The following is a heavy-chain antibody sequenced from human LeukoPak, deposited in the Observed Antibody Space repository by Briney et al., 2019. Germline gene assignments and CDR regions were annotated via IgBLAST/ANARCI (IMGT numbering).Heavy chain of an antibody. D-gene: IGHD2-21*02. V-gene: IGHV3-30*14. CDR3: ARDFIGADFDHDGFDM. Sequence: GRSLRLSCAASGFTFRSYVMYWVRQAPGKGLEWVATLSHDGSNQFYADSVKGRFTISRDKSNNTLYLQMNSLRAEDTAVYYCARDFIGADFDHDGFDMWGQGTMVTVSS. J-gene: IGHJ3*02. CDR2: LSHDGSNQ. CDR1: GFTFRSYV.